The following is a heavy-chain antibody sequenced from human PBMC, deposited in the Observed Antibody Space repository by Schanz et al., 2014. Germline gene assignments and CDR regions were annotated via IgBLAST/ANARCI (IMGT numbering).Heavy chain of an antibody. D-gene: IGHD3-3*01. Sequence: EVQLVESGGGLVQPGGSLRLSCAASGFTFSTYWMSWVRQAPGKGLEWVANIKQDESERSYVDSVKGRFTISRDNAKNSLCLQMNSLRAEDTAVYYCARDKGGYYPFDYWGQGTLVTVSS. CDR3: ARDKGGYYPFDY. CDR1: GFTFSTYW. V-gene: IGHV3-7*01. CDR2: IKQDESER. J-gene: IGHJ4*02.